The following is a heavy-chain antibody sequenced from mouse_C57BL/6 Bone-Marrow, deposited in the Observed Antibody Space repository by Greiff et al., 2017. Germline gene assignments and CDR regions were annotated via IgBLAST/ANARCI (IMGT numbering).Heavy chain of an antibody. J-gene: IGHJ3*01. CDR1: GYTFTSYW. CDR3: TKVGVHY. V-gene: IGHV1S22*01. CDR2: IYPGSGST. D-gene: IGHD1-3*01. Sequence: LKQPGSELVRPGASVKLSCKASGYTFTSYWMHWVKQRPGQGLEWIGNIYPGSGSTNYDEKFKSKATLTVDTSSSTAYMQLSSLTSEDSAVYDCTKVGVHYGGQGTVVTVSA.